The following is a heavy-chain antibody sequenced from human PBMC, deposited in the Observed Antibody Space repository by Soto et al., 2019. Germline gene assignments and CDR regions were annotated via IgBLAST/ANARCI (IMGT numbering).Heavy chain of an antibody. CDR3: ARDQGNSSSWPIDF. Sequence: EASVKVSCKTSGYIFTDYYIHWVRQAPGQGLEWMGYINPKNGDTTYEQKFQGWVTMTRDTSVNTAYIDLRSLRFNDTAVYYCARDQGNSSSWPIDFWGQRTQVNVSS. CDR1: GYIFTDYY. D-gene: IGHD6-13*01. V-gene: IGHV1-2*04. CDR2: INPKNGDT. J-gene: IGHJ4*02.